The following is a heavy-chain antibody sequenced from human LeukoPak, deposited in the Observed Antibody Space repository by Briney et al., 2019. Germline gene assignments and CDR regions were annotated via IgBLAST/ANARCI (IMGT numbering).Heavy chain of an antibody. CDR1: GGSISSYY. J-gene: IGHJ4*02. Sequence: PSETLSLTCTVSGGSISSYYWSWIRQPPGKRLEWLGYIYSSGNTKYNPSLQSRVTISIDTSKNQFSLKLSSVTAADTAIYYCARGGELRHFDWPFYFQFWGQGTLVTVSS. D-gene: IGHD3-9*01. CDR3: ARGGELRHFDWPFYFQF. V-gene: IGHV4-59*01. CDR2: IYSSGNT.